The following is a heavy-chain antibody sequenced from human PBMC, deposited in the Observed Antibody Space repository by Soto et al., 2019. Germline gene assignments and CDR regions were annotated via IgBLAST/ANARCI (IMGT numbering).Heavy chain of an antibody. J-gene: IGHJ4*01. CDR3: VRKYPGTRPFDY. V-gene: IGHV3-23*04. CDR2: IGTDGNT. CDR1: GFTFNSYA. Sequence: EVQLVESGGGVVQPGGSLRLSCEASGFTFNSYAMNWVRQAPGKGLAWVSAIGTDGNTYYANSVKGRFTISRDNSRTTLYLQMNSLRVEDTALYYCVRKYPGTRPFDYWGQGTLVTVSS. D-gene: IGHD2-2*01.